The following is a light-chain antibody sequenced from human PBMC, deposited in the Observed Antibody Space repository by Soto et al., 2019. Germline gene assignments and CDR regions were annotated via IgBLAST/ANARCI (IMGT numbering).Light chain of an antibody. CDR3: QSFDNNLNGFYV. CDR2: GNT. Sequence: QSVLTQTPSVSGAPGQRVTISCTGTNSNIGAGYDVHWYQHLPGRAPKLLIFGNTNRPSGVPDRFSGSKSGTSASLAITGLQPEDEADYYCQSFDNNLNGFYVFGSGTKLTVL. CDR1: NSNIGAGYD. J-gene: IGLJ1*01. V-gene: IGLV1-40*01.